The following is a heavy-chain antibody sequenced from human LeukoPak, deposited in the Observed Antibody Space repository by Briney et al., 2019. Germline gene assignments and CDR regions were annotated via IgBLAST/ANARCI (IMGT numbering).Heavy chain of an antibody. CDR2: MNPNSGNT. V-gene: IGHV1-8*01. J-gene: IGHJ4*02. CDR3: AFRGNSYGLRTVD. CDR1: GYTFTSYD. Sequence: ASVKVSCKASGYTFTSYDINWVRQATEQGLEWMGWMNPNSGNTGYAQKFQGRVTMTRNTSISTAYMELSSLRSEDTAVYYCAFRGNSYGLRTVDWGQGTLVTVSS. D-gene: IGHD5-18*01.